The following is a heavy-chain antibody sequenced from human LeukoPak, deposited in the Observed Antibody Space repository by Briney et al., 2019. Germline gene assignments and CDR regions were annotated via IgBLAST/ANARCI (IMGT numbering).Heavy chain of an antibody. CDR3: ARDVCSGGSCYDEGYFDY. Sequence: SVQVSCKASGGTFSSYAISWVRQAPGQGLEWMGGIIPIFGTANYAQKFQGRVTITADESTSTAYMELSSLRSEDTAVYYCARDVCSGGSCYDEGYFDYWGQGTLVTVSS. CDR2: IIPIFGTA. J-gene: IGHJ4*02. D-gene: IGHD2-15*01. CDR1: GGTFSSYA. V-gene: IGHV1-69*13.